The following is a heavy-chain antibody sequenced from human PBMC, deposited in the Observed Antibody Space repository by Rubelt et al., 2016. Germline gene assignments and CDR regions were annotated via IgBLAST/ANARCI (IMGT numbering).Heavy chain of an antibody. Sequence: EVQLVESGGGLVQPGGSLRLSCAASGFSFTYYWMSWVRQAPGKGLEWVANIKVDGSEKYYVESVKGRFAISGDNARNSRYLQMNSLRVEDTAVYYCTQNTGDNWGQGTLVTVSS. V-gene: IGHV3-7*01. CDR1: GFSFTYYW. J-gene: IGHJ4*02. CDR2: IKVDGSEK. CDR3: TQNTGDN. D-gene: IGHD2-21*01.